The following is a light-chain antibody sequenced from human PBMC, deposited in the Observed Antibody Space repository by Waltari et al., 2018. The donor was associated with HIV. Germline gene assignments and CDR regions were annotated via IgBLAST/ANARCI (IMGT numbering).Light chain of an antibody. V-gene: IGLV4-69*02. CDR2: LKSDGSH. Sequence: QLVLTQSPSASASLGASVKLTCTLSSGHTNYAIAWHQQQPEKGPRYLMNLKSDGSHSKGDGIPVRLSGSSSGAERYHTISSLQYEDEADYYCQTWGTGIQVFGGGTKLTVL. CDR3: QTWGTGIQV. J-gene: IGLJ3*02. CDR1: SGHTNYA.